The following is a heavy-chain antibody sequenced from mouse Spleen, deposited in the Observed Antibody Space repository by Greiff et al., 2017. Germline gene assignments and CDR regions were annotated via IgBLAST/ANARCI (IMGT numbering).Heavy chain of an antibody. CDR2: IYPGSGST. CDR3: TRSRGYYYGSSLFAY. Sequence: LKQPGSELVRPGASVKLSCKASGYTFTSYWMHWVKQRPGQGLEWIGNIYPGSGSTNYDEKFKSKATLTVDTSSSTAYMQLSSLTSEDSAVYYCTRSRGYYYGSSLFAYWGQGTLVTVSA. D-gene: IGHD1-1*01. CDR1: GYTFTSYW. V-gene: IGHV1S22*01. J-gene: IGHJ3*01.